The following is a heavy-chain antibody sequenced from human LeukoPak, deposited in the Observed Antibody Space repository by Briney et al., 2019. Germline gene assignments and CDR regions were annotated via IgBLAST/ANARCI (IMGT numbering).Heavy chain of an antibody. CDR1: GGSISSYY. Sequence: SETLSLTCTLSGGSISSYYWSWIRQPPGKGLEWIGYIYYSGSTNYNPSLKSRVTISVDTSKNQFSLKLSSVTAADTAVYYCAREGYDSSGYYSGFDYWGQGTLVTVSS. D-gene: IGHD3-22*01. J-gene: IGHJ4*02. CDR3: AREGYDSSGYYSGFDY. V-gene: IGHV4-59*01. CDR2: IYYSGST.